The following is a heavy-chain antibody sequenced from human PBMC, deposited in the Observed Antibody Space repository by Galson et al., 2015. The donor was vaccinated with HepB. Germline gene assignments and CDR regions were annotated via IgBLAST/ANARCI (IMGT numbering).Heavy chain of an antibody. CDR1: GFSLNTTDVG. CDR2: IYWDGDK. D-gene: IGHD6-19*01. J-gene: IGHJ3*02. V-gene: IGHV2-5*02. CDR3: ARFNSGWFAPGNLNDVFDI. Sequence: PALVTPTQTFTLTCTFSGFSLNTTDVGVGWIRQPPGKALQWLALIYWDGDKRFSPSLKERLTITNDISKNQVVITMTNMDPLDTATYYCARFNSGWFAPGNLNDVFDIWGQGTKVSVSS.